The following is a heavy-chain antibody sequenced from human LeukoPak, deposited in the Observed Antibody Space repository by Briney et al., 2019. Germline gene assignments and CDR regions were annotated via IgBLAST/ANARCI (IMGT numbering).Heavy chain of an antibody. J-gene: IGHJ6*02. V-gene: IGHV5-51*01. CDR1: GYSFTSYW. CDR3: LRLGYSSLGGMYV. CDR2: IYPGDSDT. D-gene: IGHD5-18*01. Sequence: GESLKISCKASGYSFTSYWIGWVRQLPARGLEWMGIIYPGDSDTRYCPAFQGQVSIFADKSISTAYLQWSSLMPSDAAMFYCLRLGYSSLGGMYVWGQGTTGTVS.